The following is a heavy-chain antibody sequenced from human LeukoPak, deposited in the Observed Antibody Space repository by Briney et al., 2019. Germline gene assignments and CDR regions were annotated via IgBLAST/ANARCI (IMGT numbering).Heavy chain of an antibody. CDR3: ARERPIAARLEFGFDP. Sequence: ASVKVSCKASGYTFTGYYMHWVRQAPGQGLEWMGWINPNSGGTNYAQKFQGRVTITRDTSISTAYMELSRLRSDDTAVYYCARERPIAARLEFGFDPWGQGTLVTVSS. CDR2: INPNSGGT. V-gene: IGHV1-2*02. CDR1: GYTFTGYY. D-gene: IGHD6-6*01. J-gene: IGHJ5*02.